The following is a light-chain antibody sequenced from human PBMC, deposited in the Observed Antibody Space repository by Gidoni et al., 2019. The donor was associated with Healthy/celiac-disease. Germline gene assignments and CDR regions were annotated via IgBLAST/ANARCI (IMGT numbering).Light chain of an antibody. CDR3: YSTDSSGNHRGV. CDR1: ALTKKY. CDR2: EDS. J-gene: IGLJ1*01. V-gene: IGLV3-10*01. Sequence: SYELTQPPSESVSPGQTARITCSGDALTKKYAYWYQQKSGQAPVLVIYEDSKRPSGIPERFSGSSSGTMATLTISGAQVEDEADYYCYSTDSSGNHRGVFGTGTKVTVL.